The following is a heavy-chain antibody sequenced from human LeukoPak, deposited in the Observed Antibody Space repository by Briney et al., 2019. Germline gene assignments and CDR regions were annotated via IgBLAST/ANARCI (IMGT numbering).Heavy chain of an antibody. CDR2: INTNSSYI. V-gene: IGHV3-21*01. Sequence: GGSLRLSCAASGFTFNTYRMNWVRQAPGKGPEWVSSINTNSSYIYYADSVRGRFTISRDNAKNSLYLQMNSLRAEDTAVYYCASGAFGEFNYWGQGTLVTVSS. CDR1: GFTFNTYR. D-gene: IGHD3-10*01. CDR3: ASGAFGEFNY. J-gene: IGHJ4*02.